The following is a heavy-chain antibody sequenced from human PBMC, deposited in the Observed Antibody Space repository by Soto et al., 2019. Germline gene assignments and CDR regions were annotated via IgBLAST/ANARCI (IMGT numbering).Heavy chain of an antibody. J-gene: IGHJ3*02. V-gene: IGHV3-21*01. Sequence: GGSLRLSCAASGFTFSSYSMNWVRQAPGKGLEWVSSISSSSSYIYYADSVKGRFTISRDNAKNSLYLQMNSLRAEDTAVYYCARDFPPRGWIQLHPVAFDIWGQGTMVTVSS. CDR2: ISSSSSYI. CDR3: ARDFPPRGWIQLHPVAFDI. CDR1: GFTFSSYS. D-gene: IGHD5-18*01.